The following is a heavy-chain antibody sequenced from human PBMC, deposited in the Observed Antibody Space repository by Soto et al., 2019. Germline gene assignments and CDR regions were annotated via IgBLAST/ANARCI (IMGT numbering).Heavy chain of an antibody. CDR1: GFTFSSYS. Sequence: EVQVVESGGGLVKPGGSLRLSCAASGFTFSSYSMNWVRQAPGKGLEWVSSISSSSSYIYYADSVKGRFTISRDNAKNSLYLQMNSLRAEDTAVYYCAIVPAAPYYYYGMDVWGQGTTVTVSS. J-gene: IGHJ6*02. D-gene: IGHD2-2*01. CDR2: ISSSSSYI. V-gene: IGHV3-21*01. CDR3: AIVPAAPYYYYGMDV.